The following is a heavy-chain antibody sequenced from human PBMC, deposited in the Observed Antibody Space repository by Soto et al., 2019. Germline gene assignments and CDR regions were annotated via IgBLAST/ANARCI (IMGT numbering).Heavy chain of an antibody. Sequence: EVQLLESGGGLVQPGGSLRLSCAASGFTFSSYAMSWVRQAPGKGLEWVSAISGSGGITYYADSVKGRFTISRDNSKNTLYLQMNSLRAEDTAVYYCAKDLGRKYSGSYFWFDPWGQGTLVTVSS. CDR1: GFTFSSYA. V-gene: IGHV3-23*01. J-gene: IGHJ5*02. CDR3: AKDLGRKYSGSYFWFDP. D-gene: IGHD1-26*01. CDR2: ISGSGGIT.